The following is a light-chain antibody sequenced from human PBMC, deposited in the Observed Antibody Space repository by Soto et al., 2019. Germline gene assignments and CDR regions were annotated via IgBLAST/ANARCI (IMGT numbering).Light chain of an antibody. CDR3: SSYTSTTTFV. CDR1: SSNIGSNY. Sequence: QSVLTQPPSASGTPGQRVTISCSGSSSNIGSNYVYWYQQVPGTAPKLLIYRNNQRPSGVPDRFSGSKSGTSASLAISGLRSEDEADYYCSSYTSTTTFVFGTGTKLTDL. V-gene: IGLV1-47*01. J-gene: IGLJ1*01. CDR2: RNN.